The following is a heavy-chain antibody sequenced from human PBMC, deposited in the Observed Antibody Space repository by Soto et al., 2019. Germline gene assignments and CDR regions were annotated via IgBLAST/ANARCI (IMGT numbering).Heavy chain of an antibody. D-gene: IGHD2-2*01. Sequence: PSETLSLTCTVSGGSISSYYWSWIRQPPGKGLEWIGYIYYSGSTNYNPSLKSRVTISVDTSKNQFSLKLSSVTAADTAVYYCARQEIDIVVVPAASPDVNYYYYMDVCGKGTTVTVSS. CDR2: IYYSGST. CDR1: GGSISSYY. J-gene: IGHJ6*03. CDR3: ARQEIDIVVVPAASPDVNYYYYMDV. V-gene: IGHV4-59*08.